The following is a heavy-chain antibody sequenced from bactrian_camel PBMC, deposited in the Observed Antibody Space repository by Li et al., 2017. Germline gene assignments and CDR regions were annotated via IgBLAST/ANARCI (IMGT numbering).Heavy chain of an antibody. CDR2: ILSDGSNT. CDR3: AAETNAGEPYSDSPCFGY. V-gene: IGHV3S6*01. J-gene: IGHJ6*01. CDR1: GFTFSNYG. Sequence: HVQLVESGGGLVQPGGSLSPSCAASGFTFSNYGMSWVRQAPGKGLEWVSGILSDGSNTYYADSVKGRFTISRDNAKNTLYLQMNSLKTEDTAVYYCAAETNAGEPYSDSPCFGYCGQGTQVTVS. D-gene: IGHD4*01.